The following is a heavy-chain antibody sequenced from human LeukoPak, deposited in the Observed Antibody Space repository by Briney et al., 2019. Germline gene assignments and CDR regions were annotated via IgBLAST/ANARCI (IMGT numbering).Heavy chain of an antibody. Sequence: GGSLRLSCAASGFTFSGYNMNWVRQAPGKGLEWVSFISSSSSYIHYADSVKGRFTISRDNAKNSLYLQMNSLRAEDTAVYYCARYDSSGYSLDYWGQGTLVTVSS. D-gene: IGHD3-22*01. V-gene: IGHV3-21*01. CDR3: ARYDSSGYSLDY. CDR2: ISSSSSYI. J-gene: IGHJ4*02. CDR1: GFTFSGYN.